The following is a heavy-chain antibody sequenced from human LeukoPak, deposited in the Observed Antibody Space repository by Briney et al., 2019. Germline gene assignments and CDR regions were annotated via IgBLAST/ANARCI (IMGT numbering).Heavy chain of an antibody. Sequence: GGSLRLSCAASGFTFSSYSMNWVRQAPGKGLEWVSSISSSSSYIYYADSVKGRFTISRDNAKNSLYLQMNSLRAEDTAVYYCARATTVIPYYYYYYYMDVWGKGTTVTVSS. J-gene: IGHJ6*03. CDR1: GFTFSSYS. CDR2: ISSSSSYI. D-gene: IGHD4-17*01. CDR3: ARATTVIPYYYYYYYMDV. V-gene: IGHV3-21*01.